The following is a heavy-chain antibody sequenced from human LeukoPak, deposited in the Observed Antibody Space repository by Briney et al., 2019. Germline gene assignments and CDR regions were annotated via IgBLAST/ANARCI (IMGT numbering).Heavy chain of an antibody. CDR3: ARVYYDYVWGSYHYFDY. D-gene: IGHD3-16*02. CDR1: GGSVSSGSYY. Sequence: KSSETLSLTCTVSGGSVSSGSYYWSWIRQPPGKGLEWIGCIYYSGSTNYNPSLKSRVTISVDTSKNQFSLKLSSVTAADTAVYYCARVYYDYVWGSYHYFDYWGQGTLVTVSS. J-gene: IGHJ4*02. V-gene: IGHV4-61*01. CDR2: IYYSGST.